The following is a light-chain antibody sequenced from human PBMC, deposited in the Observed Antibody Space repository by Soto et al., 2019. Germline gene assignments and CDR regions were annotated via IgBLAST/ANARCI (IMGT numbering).Light chain of an antibody. CDR2: GAS. CDR3: QQYGSSPPT. CDR1: QSVSSSY. J-gene: IGKJ3*01. V-gene: IGKV3-20*01. Sequence: EIVLTQSPGTLSLSPGERATLSCRASQSVSSSYLAWYQHKPGQAPRPLIYGASSRATGTPDRFSGSGSGTDFTLTISRLEPEDFAVYYCQQYGSSPPTFGPGTKVDIK.